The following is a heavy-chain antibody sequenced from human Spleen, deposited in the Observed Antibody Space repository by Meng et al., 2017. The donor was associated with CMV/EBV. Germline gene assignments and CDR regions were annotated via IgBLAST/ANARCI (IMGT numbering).Heavy chain of an antibody. CDR3: AGTTVTTLIYYYYGMDV. CDR1: GFTFSGHA. Sequence: GESLKISCAASGFTFSGHAMSWVRQAPGRGLEWVSGISGNGGSAYYADSVKGQFTISRDNSKNTLYLQMNSLRAEDTAVYYCAGTTVTTLIYYYYGMDVWGQGTTVTVSS. J-gene: IGHJ6*02. CDR2: ISGNGGSA. D-gene: IGHD4-11*01. V-gene: IGHV3-23*01.